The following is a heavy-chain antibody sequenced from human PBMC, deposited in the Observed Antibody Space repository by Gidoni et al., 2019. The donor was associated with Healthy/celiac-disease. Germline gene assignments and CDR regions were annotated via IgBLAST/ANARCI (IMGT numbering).Heavy chain of an antibody. D-gene: IGHD3-3*01. Sequence: QVQLVQSGAEVKKPGASVKVSCKASGYTFTSYGTSWVRQAPGQGLEWMGWISAYHGNTNYAQKLQGRVHMTTDTSTSTAYMELRSLRSDDTAVYYCARDRRDPDYDFWSGYPRPWFDPWGQGTLVTVSS. V-gene: IGHV1-18*04. CDR2: ISAYHGNT. J-gene: IGHJ5*02. CDR3: ARDRRDPDYDFWSGYPRPWFDP. CDR1: GYTFTSYG.